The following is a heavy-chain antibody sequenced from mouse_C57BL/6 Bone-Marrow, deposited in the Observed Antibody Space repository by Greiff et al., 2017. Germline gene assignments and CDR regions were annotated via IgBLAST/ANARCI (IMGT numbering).Heavy chain of an antibody. V-gene: IGHV5-12*01. J-gene: IGHJ1*03. CDR3: ARLGGLPPHWYFDV. CDR2: ISNGGGST. Sequence: DVKLVESGGGLVQPGGSLNLSCAASGFTFSDYYMYWVRQTPEKRLEWVAYISNGGGSTYYPDTVKGRFTISRDNAKNTLYLQMSRLKSEDTAMYYCARLGGLPPHWYFDVWGTGTTVTVSS. D-gene: IGHD2-2*01. CDR1: GFTFSDYY.